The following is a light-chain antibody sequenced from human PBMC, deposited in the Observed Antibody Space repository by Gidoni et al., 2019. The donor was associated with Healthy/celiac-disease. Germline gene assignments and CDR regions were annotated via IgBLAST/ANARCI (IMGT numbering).Light chain of an antibody. Sequence: DIQMTQSPSTLSASVGERVTSTCRASQSMSSRLAWYQQEPGKAPQLLIYDASGLESGVPSRFRGCGSETAFPLTISRLQPDDFATYYCQQYNRYSFXQXTKVEIK. CDR2: DAS. CDR3: QQYNRYS. J-gene: IGKJ1*01. CDR1: QSMSSR. V-gene: IGKV1-5*01.